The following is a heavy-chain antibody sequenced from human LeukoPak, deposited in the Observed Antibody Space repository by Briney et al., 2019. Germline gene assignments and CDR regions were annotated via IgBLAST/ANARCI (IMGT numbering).Heavy chain of an antibody. CDR2: ISDSGGRT. CDR3: AKRGVGIGVILVGFRKEAYHFDS. V-gene: IGHV3-23*01. Sequence: GGSLRLSCAAWGFTFSSYSMNWVRQAPGKGLEWVAGISDSGGRTNYADSVKGRFTISRDSPKNTLYRQMNSLRAEVPAVYLCAKRGVGIGVILVGFRKEAYHFDSWGPGALVTVSS. D-gene: IGHD3-22*01. CDR1: GFTFSSYS. J-gene: IGHJ4*02.